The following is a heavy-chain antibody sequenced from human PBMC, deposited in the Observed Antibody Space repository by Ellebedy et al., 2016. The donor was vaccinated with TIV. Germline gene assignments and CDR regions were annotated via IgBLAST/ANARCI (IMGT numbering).Heavy chain of an antibody. CDR1: GFTFSSYA. CDR2: ISGSGGST. D-gene: IGHD2-2*01. CDR3: AKARRQGYVADAFDI. J-gene: IGHJ3*02. Sequence: GESLKISXAASGFTFSSYAMSWVRQAPGKGLEWVSAISGSGGSTYYADSVKGRFTISRDNAKNSLYLQMNSLRAEDTAVYYCAKARRQGYVADAFDIWGQGTMVTVSS. V-gene: IGHV3-23*01.